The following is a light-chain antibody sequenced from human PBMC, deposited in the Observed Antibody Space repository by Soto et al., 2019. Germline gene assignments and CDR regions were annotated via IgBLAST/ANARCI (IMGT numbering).Light chain of an antibody. J-gene: IGKJ2*01. V-gene: IGKV3-20*01. CDR1: QSVSASY. CDR3: QQYGNSLYT. CDR2: GAS. Sequence: EVVLTQSPDTLSLSPGERGTLSCRASQSVSASYLAWYQLRPGQAPRLLIYGASRRAPGIPDRFSGRGSGTDFTLTISRPEPEDFAVYYCQQYGNSLYTFGQGTKVEMK.